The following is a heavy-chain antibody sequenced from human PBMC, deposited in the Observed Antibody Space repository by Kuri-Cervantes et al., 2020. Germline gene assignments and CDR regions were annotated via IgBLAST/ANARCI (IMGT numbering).Heavy chain of an antibody. D-gene: IGHD6-19*01. CDR3: ARDLIAVAGTQAYLLDY. J-gene: IGHJ4*02. V-gene: IGHV3-33*08. Sequence: GGSLRLSCAASGFTFSSYGMHWVRQAPGKGLEWVAVIWYDGSNKYYADSVKGRFTISRDNSKNTLYLQMNSLRAEDTAVYYCARDLIAVAGTQAYLLDYWGQGTLVTVSS. CDR2: IWYDGSNK. CDR1: GFTFSSYG.